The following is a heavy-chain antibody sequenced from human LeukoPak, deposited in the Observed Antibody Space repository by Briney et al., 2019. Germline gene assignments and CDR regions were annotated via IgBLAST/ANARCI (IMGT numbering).Heavy chain of an antibody. J-gene: IGHJ6*02. Sequence: GASVKVSCKASGYTFTSYDINWVRQATGQGLEWMGWMNPNSGNTGYAQKFQGRVTMTRNTSISTAYMELSSLRSEDTAVYYCARGVGSSSFEYYYYGMDVWGQGTTVTVSS. V-gene: IGHV1-8*01. CDR3: ARGVGSSSFEYYYYGMDV. CDR2: MNPNSGNT. D-gene: IGHD6-6*01. CDR1: GYTFTSYD.